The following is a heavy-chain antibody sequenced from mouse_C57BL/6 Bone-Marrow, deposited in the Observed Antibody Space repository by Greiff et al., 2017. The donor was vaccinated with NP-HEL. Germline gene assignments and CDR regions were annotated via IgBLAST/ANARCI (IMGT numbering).Heavy chain of an antibody. Sequence: EVQLQESGGGLVQPGGSMKLSCAASGFTFSDAWMDWVRQSPEKGLEWVAEIRNKANNHATYYAESVKGRFAISRDDSKSSVYLQMNSLRAEDTGIYYCTRGSWDDWYFDVWGTGTTVTVSS. V-gene: IGHV6-6*01. J-gene: IGHJ1*03. D-gene: IGHD4-1*01. CDR2: IRNKANNHAT. CDR1: GFTFSDAW. CDR3: TRGSWDDWYFDV.